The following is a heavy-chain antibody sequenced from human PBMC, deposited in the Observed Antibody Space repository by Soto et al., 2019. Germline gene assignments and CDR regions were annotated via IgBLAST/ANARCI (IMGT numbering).Heavy chain of an antibody. V-gene: IGHV3-11*01. D-gene: IGHD1-26*01. CDR1: GFTFSDYH. CDR2: ITSSGTTI. Sequence: QVQLVESGGGLVKPGGSLRLSCAASGFTFSDYHMSWIRQAPGKGLEWLSYITSSGTTIYADSVKGRFTISRDNAKNSLYLQMNSLRVEDTAMYYCTRGRWERLHGAYWGQGTLVTVSS. J-gene: IGHJ4*02. CDR3: TRGRWERLHGAY.